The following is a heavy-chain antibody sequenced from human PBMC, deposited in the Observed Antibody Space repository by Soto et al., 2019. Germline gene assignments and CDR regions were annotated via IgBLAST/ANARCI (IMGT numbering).Heavy chain of an antibody. CDR1: GFSFSSYS. J-gene: IGHJ4*02. D-gene: IGHD2-8*02. V-gene: IGHV3-48*01. Sequence: PGGSLRLSCAASGFSFSSYSMNWVRQAPGKGLEWVSYISRSSNTINYADSVKGRFTISRDNAKNSLFLQMNSLRAEDTAVYYCARDREYFTGDTRYETGSAYCGQPPLVPVSS. CDR2: ISRSSNTI. CDR3: ARDREYFTGDTRYETGSAY.